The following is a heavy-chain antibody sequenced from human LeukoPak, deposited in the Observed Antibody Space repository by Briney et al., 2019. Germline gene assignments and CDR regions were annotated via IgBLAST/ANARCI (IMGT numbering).Heavy chain of an antibody. CDR3: ASYLTSIPSGMDV. CDR1: GFTFSRYW. D-gene: IGHD2/OR15-2a*01. Sequence: GGSLRLSCAASGFTFSRYWMHWLRQGPGKGLVWVSRISTVGSSSTYADSVKGRFTISRDNGKNTLYLQMNSLRAEDTAVYYCASYLTSIPSGMDVWGQGTTVIVSS. CDR2: ISTVGSSS. V-gene: IGHV3-74*01. J-gene: IGHJ6*02.